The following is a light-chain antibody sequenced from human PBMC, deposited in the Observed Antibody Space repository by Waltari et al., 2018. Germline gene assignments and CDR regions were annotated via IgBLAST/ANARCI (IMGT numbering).Light chain of an antibody. CDR2: DAS. J-gene: IGKJ1*01. CDR3: QQSYDSWT. V-gene: IGKV1-39*01. CDR1: QIISSR. Sequence: DIRMTQSPSSLSASVGDRVTITCRTSQIISSRLNWYQHKPVKAPRLLIFDASTLQSGVPLRFSGFRSGTEFTLTIDSLQPEDFATYYCQQSYDSWTFGQGTKVE.